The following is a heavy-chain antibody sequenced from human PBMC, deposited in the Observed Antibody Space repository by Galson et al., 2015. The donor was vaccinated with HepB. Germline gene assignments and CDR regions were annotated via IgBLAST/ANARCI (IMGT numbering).Heavy chain of an antibody. D-gene: IGHD2-21*01. CDR2: IYYSGST. J-gene: IGHJ5*02. CDR3: ARDLTSDLLWWSTRWFDP. V-gene: IGHV4-61*01. Sequence: ETLSLTCTVSGGSISSSSYYWSWIRQPPGKGLEWIGYIYYSGSTNYNPSLKSRVTISVDTSKNQFSLKLSSVTAADTAVYYCARDLTSDLLWWSTRWFDPWGRGTLVTVSS. CDR1: GGSISSSSYY.